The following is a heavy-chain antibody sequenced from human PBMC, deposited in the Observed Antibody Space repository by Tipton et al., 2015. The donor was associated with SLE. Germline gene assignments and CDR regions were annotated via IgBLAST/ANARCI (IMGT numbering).Heavy chain of an antibody. CDR2: IYYSGST. J-gene: IGHJ4*02. D-gene: IGHD1-26*01. CDR3: ARGGYLYSGGFDY. CDR1: GGSISRYY. Sequence: TLSLTCTVSGGSISRYYWSWIRQPPGKGLEWIGYIYYSGSTNYSPSLKSRVTISVDTSKNQFSLKLSSVTAADTAVYYCARGGYLYSGGFDYWGQGTLVTVSS. V-gene: IGHV4-59*01.